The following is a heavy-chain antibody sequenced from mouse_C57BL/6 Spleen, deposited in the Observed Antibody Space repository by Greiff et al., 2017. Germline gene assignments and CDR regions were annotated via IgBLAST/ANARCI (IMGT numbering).Heavy chain of an antibody. CDR3: ARSIYYGNWDYAMDY. Sequence: VQLQQSGAELARPGASVKLSCKASGYTFTSYGISWVKQRTGQGLEWIGEIYPRSGNTYYNEKFKGKDTLTADKSSSTAYMELRSLTSEDSAVYFCARSIYYGNWDYAMDYWGQGTSVTVSS. CDR2: IYPRSGNT. J-gene: IGHJ4*01. D-gene: IGHD2-1*01. V-gene: IGHV1-81*01. CDR1: GYTFTSYG.